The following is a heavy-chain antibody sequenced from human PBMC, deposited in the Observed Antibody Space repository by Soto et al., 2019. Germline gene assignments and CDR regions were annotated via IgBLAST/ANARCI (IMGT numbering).Heavy chain of an antibody. J-gene: IGHJ6*02. CDR1: GGSISSFY. Sequence: PSEPLCLTWTVSGGSISSFYWSCIRQPPGKGLEWIGYVYYSGSTNYNPSLKSRVTISIDTSKSQFSLKLSSVTAADTAVYYCARGRRVRGTRYDMDVWGQGTTVTVSS. CDR2: VYYSGST. CDR3: ARGRRVRGTRYDMDV. V-gene: IGHV4-59*01. D-gene: IGHD3-10*01.